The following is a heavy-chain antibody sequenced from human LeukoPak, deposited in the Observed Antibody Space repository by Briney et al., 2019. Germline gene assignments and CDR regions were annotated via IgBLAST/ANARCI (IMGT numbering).Heavy chain of an antibody. CDR1: GFNVSSNY. Sequence: GGSLRLSCAASGFNVSSNYMTWVRQAPGKGLEWISVIYSGGSTYYAGSVKGRFTISRDNSKNTLYLQMNSLRAEDTAVYYCARDSGSYEFDYWGQGTLVTVSS. CDR3: ARDSGSYEFDY. V-gene: IGHV3-66*01. D-gene: IGHD1-26*01. CDR2: IYSGGST. J-gene: IGHJ4*02.